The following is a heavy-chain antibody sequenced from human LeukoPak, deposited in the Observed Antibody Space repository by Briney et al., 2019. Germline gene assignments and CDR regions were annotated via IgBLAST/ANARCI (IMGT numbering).Heavy chain of an antibody. D-gene: IGHD3-10*01. CDR3: ARGVVRGVVDY. Sequence: GASVKVSCKASGYTFTSYYMHWVRQAPGQGLEWMGIINPSGGSTSYAQKFQGRVTITADKSTSTAYMELSSLRSEDTAVYYCARGVVRGVVDYWGQGTLVTVSS. J-gene: IGHJ4*02. CDR1: GYTFTSYY. CDR2: INPSGGST. V-gene: IGHV1-46*01.